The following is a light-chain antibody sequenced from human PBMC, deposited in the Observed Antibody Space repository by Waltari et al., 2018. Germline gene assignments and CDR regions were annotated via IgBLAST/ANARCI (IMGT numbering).Light chain of an antibody. J-gene: IGKJ1*01. CDR1: QSVSRF. V-gene: IGKV3-20*01. Sequence: EIVLTQSPGTLSLSPGERGSLSCRASQSVSRFLAWYHQKPGQAPRLSSYGAHTRATGIPDRFSGSGSWTDFSLTISRLEPEDFAVYYCQKYDRLPATFGQGTKVEIK. CDR3: QKYDRLPAT. CDR2: GAH.